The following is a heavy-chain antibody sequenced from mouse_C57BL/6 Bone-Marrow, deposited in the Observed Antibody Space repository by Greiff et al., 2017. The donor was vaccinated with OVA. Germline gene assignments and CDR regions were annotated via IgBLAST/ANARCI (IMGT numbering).Heavy chain of an antibody. CDR1: GYTFTSYG. Sequence: VQLQESGAELARPGASVKLSCKASGYTFTSYGISWVKQSTGQGLEWIGEIYPRSGNTYYNEKFKGKATLTADKSSSTAYMELRSLTSEDSAVYFCARRSGTGRFAYWGQGTLVTVSA. J-gene: IGHJ3*01. CDR2: IYPRSGNT. CDR3: ARRSGTGRFAY. V-gene: IGHV1-81*01. D-gene: IGHD4-1*01.